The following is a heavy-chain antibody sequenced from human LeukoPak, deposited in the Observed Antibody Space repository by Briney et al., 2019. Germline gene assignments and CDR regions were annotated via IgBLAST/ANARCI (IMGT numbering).Heavy chain of an antibody. D-gene: IGHD1-26*01. J-gene: IGHJ6*02. V-gene: IGHV4-34*01. CDR3: ARIVTNTYYYYYGMDV. CDR2: INHSGST. Sequence: SETLSLTCAVYGGSFSGYYWSWIRQPPGKGLEWIGEINHSGSTNYNPSLKSRVTISVDTSKNQFSLKLSSVTAADTAVYYCARIVTNTYYYYYGMDVWGQGTTVTVSS. CDR1: GGSFSGYY.